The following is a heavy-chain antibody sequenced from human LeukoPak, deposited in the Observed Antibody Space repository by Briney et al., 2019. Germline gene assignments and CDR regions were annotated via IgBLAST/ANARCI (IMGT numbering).Heavy chain of an antibody. V-gene: IGHV3-23*01. Sequence: QPGGSLRLSCAASGFIVSDSYMSWLRQPPGKGLEWVSTINANSGTTSYAASVRGRFTISRDNSKNTLYLQVNTLRADDTATYYCAKPVSGGLAVTADWFHPWGQGTLVVVSS. J-gene: IGHJ5*01. CDR3: AKPVSGGLAVTADWFHP. CDR2: INANSGTT. D-gene: IGHD6-19*01. CDR1: GFIVSDSY.